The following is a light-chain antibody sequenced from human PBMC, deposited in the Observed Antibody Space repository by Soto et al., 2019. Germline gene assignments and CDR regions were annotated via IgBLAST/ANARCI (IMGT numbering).Light chain of an antibody. J-gene: IGKJ1*01. CDR1: QGISTW. V-gene: IGKV1-5*01. CDR3: QQYNSYSPWT. CDR2: DAS. Sequence: DIQMTQSPSSLSASVGDRVTITCRASQGISTWLAWYQQKPEKAPKLLIYDASSLESGVPSRFSGSGSGTEFTLTISSLQPDDFATYYCQQYNSYSPWTFGQGTKVDIK.